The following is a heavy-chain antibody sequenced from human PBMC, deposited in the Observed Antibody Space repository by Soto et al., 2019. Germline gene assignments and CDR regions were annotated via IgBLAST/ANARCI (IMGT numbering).Heavy chain of an antibody. Sequence: GQSMKIPWNGSGCSFISFCIGRVLQMPGKGLEWMGIIYPGDSDTRYSPSFQGQVTISADKSISTAYLQWSSLKASDTAMYYCVRHLSSGYYYYYYGMGVWGQRTTVTVSS. CDR2: IYPGDSDT. J-gene: IGHJ6*02. V-gene: IGHV5-51*01. CDR1: GCSFISFC. CDR3: VRHLSSGYYYYYYGMGV. D-gene: IGHD3-22*01.